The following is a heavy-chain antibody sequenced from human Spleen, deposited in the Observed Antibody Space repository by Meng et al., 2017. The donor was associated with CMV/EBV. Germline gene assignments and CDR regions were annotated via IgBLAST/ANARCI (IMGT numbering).Heavy chain of an antibody. CDR1: GGSISSGGYY. J-gene: IGHJ4*02. Sequence: SGGSISSGGYYWTWIRQHPGKGLEWNGYIYYTGTTYYNPSLKSRVTISVDTSKNQFSLKLSSVTAADTAVYYCASGFSSSFGGYFDYWGQGTLVTVSS. D-gene: IGHD6-6*01. CDR3: ASGFSSSFGGYFDY. CDR2: IYYTGTT. V-gene: IGHV4-31*02.